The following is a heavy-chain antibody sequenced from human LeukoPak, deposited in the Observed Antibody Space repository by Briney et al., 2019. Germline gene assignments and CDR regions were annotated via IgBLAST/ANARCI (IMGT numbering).Heavy chain of an antibody. Sequence: GGSLRLSCAASGFTFSSYSMNLVRQAPGKGLEWVSSISSSSYIYYADSVKGRFTISRDNAKNSLYLQMNSLRAEDTAVYYCARDGSRRWLQSFFDYWGQGTLVTVSS. D-gene: IGHD5-24*01. V-gene: IGHV3-21*01. CDR1: GFTFSSYS. CDR3: ARDGSRRWLQSFFDY. CDR2: ISSSSYI. J-gene: IGHJ4*02.